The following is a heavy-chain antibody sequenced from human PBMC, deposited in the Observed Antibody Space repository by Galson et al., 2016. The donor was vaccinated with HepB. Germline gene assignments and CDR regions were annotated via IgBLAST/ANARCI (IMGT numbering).Heavy chain of an antibody. CDR3: ARGHTPTSTYSYGWDSFDY. D-gene: IGHD5-18*01. CDR2: LNCYNGNR. CDR1: YTFSSYG. V-gene: IGHV1-18*01. J-gene: IGHJ4*02. Sequence: YTFSSYGITWVRQAPGQGLEWMGWLNCYNGNRNFAQNLQGRITMTTETSTKTAYMELRSLRSDDTAVYYCARGHTPTSTYSYGWDSFDYWGQGTLVTVSS.